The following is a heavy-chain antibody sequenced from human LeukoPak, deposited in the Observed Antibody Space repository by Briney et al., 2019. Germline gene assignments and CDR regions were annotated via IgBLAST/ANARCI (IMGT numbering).Heavy chain of an antibody. V-gene: IGHV3-30-3*01. CDR3: ARDPAPDDFWSGNYYYGMDV. J-gene: IGHJ6*02. D-gene: IGHD3-3*01. Sequence: GGSLRLSCAASGFTFSSYAMHWVRQAPGKGLEWVAVISYDGSNKYYADSVKGRFTVSRDNSKNTLYLQMNSLRAEDTAVYYCARDPAPDDFWSGNYYYGMDVWGQGTTVTVSS. CDR2: ISYDGSNK. CDR1: GFTFSSYA.